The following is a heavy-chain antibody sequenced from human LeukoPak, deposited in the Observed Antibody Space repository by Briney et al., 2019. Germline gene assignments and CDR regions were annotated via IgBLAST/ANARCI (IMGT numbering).Heavy chain of an antibody. CDR1: GYTFTRYD. Sequence: PSVKLSCKPSGYTFTRYDTNWGRQATGERRGWRGWMNANSGNTVNAQTFQGRATMTKNTSRSTAYRWLSSLRSEETSVAYCARTPSPRGWFGELWPPQPIDYWGQGTLVTVSS. J-gene: IGHJ4*02. CDR2: MNANSGNT. V-gene: IGHV1-8*01. CDR3: ARTPSPRGWFGELWPPQPIDY. D-gene: IGHD3-10*01.